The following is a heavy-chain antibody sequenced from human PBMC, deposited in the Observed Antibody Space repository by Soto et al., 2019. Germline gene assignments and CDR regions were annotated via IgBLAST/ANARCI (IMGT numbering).Heavy chain of an antibody. CDR1: GGSISSSNW. V-gene: IGHV4-4*02. Sequence: QVQLQESGPGLVKPSGTLSLTCDVSGGSISSSNWWSWVRQPPGKGLEWIGEIYHSGSTNYNPSLKSRVTRSVDKSKNQFSLKLSSGAAADTAVYYCARVPREQQLEDWGQGTLVTVSS. CDR3: ARVPREQQLED. J-gene: IGHJ4*02. CDR2: IYHSGST. D-gene: IGHD6-13*01.